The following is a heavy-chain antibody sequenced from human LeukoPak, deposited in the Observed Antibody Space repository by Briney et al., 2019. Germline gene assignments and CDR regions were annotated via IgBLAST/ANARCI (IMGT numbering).Heavy chain of an antibody. CDR1: GFTLTNAW. D-gene: IGHD1-1*01. J-gene: IGHJ4*02. CDR3: TAEYKGGFDY. V-gene: IGHV3-15*01. Sequence: PGGSLRLSCAASGFTLTNAWMTWVRQAPGKGLEWVDRIKSKTDGGTTDFAAPVKGRFTISRDYSQNTLYLQMNSLKTEDTAVYYCTAEYKGGFDYWGQGTLVTVSS. CDR2: IKSKTDGGTT.